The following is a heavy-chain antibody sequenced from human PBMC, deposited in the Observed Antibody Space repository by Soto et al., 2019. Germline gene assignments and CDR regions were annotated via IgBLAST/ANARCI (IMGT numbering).Heavy chain of an antibody. CDR1: GFTFSSYG. J-gene: IGHJ4*02. Sequence: QVQLVESGGGVVQPGRSLRLSCAASGFTFSSYGMHWVRQAPGKGLEWVAVIWYDGSNKYYADSVKGRFTISRDNSKNTLYLQMNSLRAEETAVYYCAREGIVVVPAAENYYFDYWGQGTLVTVSS. V-gene: IGHV3-33*01. CDR2: IWYDGSNK. D-gene: IGHD2-2*01. CDR3: AREGIVVVPAAENYYFDY.